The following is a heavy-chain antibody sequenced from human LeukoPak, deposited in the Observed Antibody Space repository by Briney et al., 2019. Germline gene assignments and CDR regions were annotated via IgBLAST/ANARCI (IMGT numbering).Heavy chain of an antibody. J-gene: IGHJ4*02. CDR3: ARTEGGHIVVVTAILGYYFDY. CDR2: ISSSSSYI. Sequence: GGSLRLSCVASGFTFSTFAMIWVRQAPGKGLEWVSSISSSSSYIYYADSVKGRFTISRDNAKNSLYLQMNSLTVEDTAVYYCARTEGGHIVVVTAILGYYFDYWGQGTLVTVSS. CDR1: GFTFSTFA. D-gene: IGHD2-21*02. V-gene: IGHV3-21*01.